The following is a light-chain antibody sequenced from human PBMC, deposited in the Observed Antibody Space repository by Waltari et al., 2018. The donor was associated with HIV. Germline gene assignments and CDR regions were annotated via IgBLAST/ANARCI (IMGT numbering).Light chain of an antibody. Sequence: AIQMTQSPSSLSASVGDSVTISCRASQGIGNDLSWYQQIPGKAPKLLIYSTSTVESGVSSRFSGGGSDTDFTLTISSLQPEDFATYYCLQDYIFPYTFGQGTKLEIK. CDR1: QGIGND. V-gene: IGKV1-6*01. J-gene: IGKJ2*01. CDR2: STS. CDR3: LQDYIFPYT.